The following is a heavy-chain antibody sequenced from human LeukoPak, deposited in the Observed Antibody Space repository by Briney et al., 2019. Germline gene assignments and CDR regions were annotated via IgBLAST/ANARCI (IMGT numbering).Heavy chain of an antibody. CDR2: IYPGDSDT. Sequence: GESPKISCKGSGYSFTSYWIGWVRQMPGKGLEWMGIIYPGDSDTRYSPSFQGQVTISADKSISTAYLQWSSLKASDTAMYYCASNDYGDYGGVYFDYWGQGTLVTVSS. CDR1: GYSFTSYW. D-gene: IGHD4-17*01. CDR3: ASNDYGDYGGVYFDY. J-gene: IGHJ4*02. V-gene: IGHV5-51*01.